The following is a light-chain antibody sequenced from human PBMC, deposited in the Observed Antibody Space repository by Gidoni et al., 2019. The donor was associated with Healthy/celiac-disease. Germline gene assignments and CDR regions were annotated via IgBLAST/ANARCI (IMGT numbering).Light chain of an antibody. CDR1: QRVSNNF. Sequence: EIVFTHSPCTLSLSPGASSNLSCRASQRVSNNFLAWYQQKPGQAPRRLIYGASSRATGIPDRFSGSGSGTDFTLTISRLEPEDAAVDYCQQYGVAPPYTFXQXTKLEIK. J-gene: IGKJ2*01. V-gene: IGKV3-20*01. CDR2: GAS. CDR3: QQYGVAPPYT.